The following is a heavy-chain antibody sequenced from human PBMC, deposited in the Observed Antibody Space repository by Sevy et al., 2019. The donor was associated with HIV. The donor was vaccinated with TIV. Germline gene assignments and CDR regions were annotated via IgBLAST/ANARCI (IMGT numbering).Heavy chain of an antibody. CDR3: ALERLSSDVAEYFQN. CDR1: GFTFNRYS. J-gene: IGHJ1*01. D-gene: IGHD1-1*01. Sequence: GGSLRLSCVASGFTFNRYSMHWVRQAPDKGLEWVATISFDATNKHYPDSVKGRFTISRDNFQNSLFLQMDSLRPEDTAVYYCALERLSSDVAEYFQNWGQGTLVTVSS. CDR2: ISFDATNK. V-gene: IGHV3-30-3*01.